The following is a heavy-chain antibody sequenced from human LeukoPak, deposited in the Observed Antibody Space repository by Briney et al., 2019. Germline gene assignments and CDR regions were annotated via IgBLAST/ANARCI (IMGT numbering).Heavy chain of an antibody. V-gene: IGHV1-18*01. Sequence: ASVKVSCKASGYTFTSYGISWVRQTPGQGLEWMGWISAYNGNTNYAQKLQGRVTMTTDTSTGTAYMELRSLRSDDTAVYYCARVFFGSSSWYGIFDYWGQGTLVTVSS. CDR3: ARVFFGSSSWYGIFDY. D-gene: IGHD6-13*01. CDR1: GYTFTSYG. J-gene: IGHJ4*02. CDR2: ISAYNGNT.